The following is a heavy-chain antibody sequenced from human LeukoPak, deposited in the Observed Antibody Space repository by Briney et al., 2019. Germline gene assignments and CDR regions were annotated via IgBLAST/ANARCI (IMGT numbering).Heavy chain of an antibody. CDR1: GGSISSHY. J-gene: IGHJ5*02. CDR3: ARLFFVIDT. V-gene: IGHV4-59*08. Sequence: SETLSLTCTVSGGSISSHYWSWIRQPPGKGLEWIGYIYYSGSTNYNPSLKSRVTISVDTSKNQFSLQLSSVTAADTAVYYCARLFFVIDTWGQGTLVTVSS. CDR2: IYYSGST. D-gene: IGHD3-3*01.